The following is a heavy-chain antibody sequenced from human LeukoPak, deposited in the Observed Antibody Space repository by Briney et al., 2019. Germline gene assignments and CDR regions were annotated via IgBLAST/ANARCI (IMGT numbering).Heavy chain of an antibody. D-gene: IGHD4-17*01. CDR2: IIPIFGTA. CDR1: GGTFSSYA. CDR3: GRDAGVPVTTGWYFDL. V-gene: IGHV1-69*05. J-gene: IGHJ2*01. Sequence: SVKVSCKASGGTFSSYAISWVRQAPGQGLEWMGGIIPIFGTANYAQKFQGRVTITTDESTSTAYMELSSLRSEDTAVYYCGRDAGVPVTTGWYFDLWGRGTLVTVSS.